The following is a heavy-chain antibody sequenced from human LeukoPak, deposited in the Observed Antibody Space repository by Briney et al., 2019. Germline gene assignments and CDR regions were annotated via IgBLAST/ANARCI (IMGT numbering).Heavy chain of an antibody. CDR1: GGSFSGYY. CDR2: INHSGST. J-gene: IGHJ3*02. CDR3: ARHPFSDGFDI. Sequence: SETPSLTCAVYGGSFSGYYWSWIRQPPGKGLEWIGEINHSGSTNCNPSLKSRVTISVDASKNQFSLKLSSVTAADTAVYYCARHPFSDGFDIWGQGTMVTVSS. V-gene: IGHV4-34*01.